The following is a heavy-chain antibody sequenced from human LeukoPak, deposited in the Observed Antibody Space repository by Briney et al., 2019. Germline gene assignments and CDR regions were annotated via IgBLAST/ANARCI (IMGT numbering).Heavy chain of an antibody. CDR1: GYTFTGYY. CDR2: ISPNSGGT. V-gene: IGHV1-2*02. D-gene: IGHD3-9*01. J-gene: IGHJ4*02. CDR3: ARVSAGRYFDWFQDD. Sequence: ASVKVSCKASGYTFTGYYMHWVRQAPGQGLEWMGWISPNSGGTSYAQKFQDRVTMTRDTSISTAYMELTRLRSDDTAVYYCARVSAGRYFDWFQDDWGQGTLVTVSS.